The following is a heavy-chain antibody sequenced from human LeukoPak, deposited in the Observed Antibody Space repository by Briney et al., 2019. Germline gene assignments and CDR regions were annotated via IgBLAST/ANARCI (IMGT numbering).Heavy chain of an antibody. V-gene: IGHV4-59*01. Sequence: SETLSLTCAVSGGSISSYYWSWIRQPPGKGLEWIGYIYYTGSTNYNPSLESRVTISVDTSKSQFSLKLTSVTAADTAVYFCARASAAGYDFWSGYPTDAFDIWGQGTMVTVSS. CDR2: IYYTGST. J-gene: IGHJ3*02. CDR3: ARASAAGYDFWSGYPTDAFDI. D-gene: IGHD3-3*01. CDR1: GGSISSYY.